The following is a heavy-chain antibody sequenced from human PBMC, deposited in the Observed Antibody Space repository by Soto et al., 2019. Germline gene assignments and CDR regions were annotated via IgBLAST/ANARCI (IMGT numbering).Heavy chain of an antibody. CDR1: GFTFSSYG. V-gene: IGHV3-33*01. D-gene: IGHD5-12*01. J-gene: IGHJ4*02. CDR3: ASISTGANKRWLRHFDY. CDR2: IWYDGSNK. Sequence: GGSLRLSCAASGFTFSSYGMHWVRQAPGKGLEWVAVIWYDGSNKYYADSVKGRFTISRDNSKNTLYLQMNSLRAEDTAVYYCASISTGANKRWLRHFDYWGQGTLVTVSS.